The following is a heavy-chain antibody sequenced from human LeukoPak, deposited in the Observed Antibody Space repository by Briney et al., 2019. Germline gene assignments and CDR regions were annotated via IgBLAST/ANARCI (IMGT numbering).Heavy chain of an antibody. CDR1: GFTFSSYG. V-gene: IGHV3-23*01. CDR2: ISGSGGST. D-gene: IGHD3-10*01. CDR3: AKDMRGVRGVMAAFDI. Sequence: QSGGSLRLSCAASGFTFSSYGMSWVRQAPGKGLEWVSAISGSGGSTYYADSVKGRFTISRDNSKNTLYLQMNSLRAEDTAVYYCAKDMRGVRGVMAAFDIWGQGTMVTVSS. J-gene: IGHJ3*02.